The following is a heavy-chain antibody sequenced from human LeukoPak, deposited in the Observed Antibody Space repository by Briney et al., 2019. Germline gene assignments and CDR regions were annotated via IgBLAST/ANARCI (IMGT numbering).Heavy chain of an antibody. V-gene: IGHV6-1*01. CDR3: ARGTKILAVVVPAGYYYYYMDV. CDR2: TYYNSNWYK. D-gene: IGHD2-2*01. Sequence: SQTLSLTCAISGDSVSTNSAGWSWIRQSPSRGLEWLGRTYYNSNWYKDYAASVKSRITINPDTSKNQFSLQLNSVTPEDTAVYYCARGTKILAVVVPAGYYYYYMDVWGKGTTVTISS. J-gene: IGHJ6*03. CDR1: GDSVSTNSAG.